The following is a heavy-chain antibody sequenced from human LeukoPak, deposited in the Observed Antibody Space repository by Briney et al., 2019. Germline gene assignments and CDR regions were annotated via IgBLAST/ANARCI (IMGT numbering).Heavy chain of an antibody. CDR3: AKPGYYDSSGYYREDLAFDY. CDR2: ISYDGSNK. CDR1: GFTFTSYG. V-gene: IGHV3-30*18. D-gene: IGHD3-22*01. J-gene: IGHJ4*02. Sequence: GGSLRLSCAASGFTFTSYGAHWVRQAPGKGLEWLAVISYDGSNKYYADSVKGRFTISRDNSKNTLYLQMNSLRAEDTAVYYCAKPGYYDSSGYYREDLAFDYWGQGTLVTVSS.